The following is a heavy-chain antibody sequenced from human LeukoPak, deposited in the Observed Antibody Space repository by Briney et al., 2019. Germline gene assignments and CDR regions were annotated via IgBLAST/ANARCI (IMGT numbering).Heavy chain of an antibody. D-gene: IGHD1-7*01. CDR1: AGSINTYF. Sequence: SETLSLTCTVSAGSINTYFWTWVRQPAGKGLEWIGRISGSGTVFYNPSLESRVTISLDTANYQLFLRMTSVSAADTAVYYCARGTELTRTSGHYSFDYWGQGTLVSVSS. CDR2: ISGSGTV. V-gene: IGHV4-4*07. J-gene: IGHJ4*02. CDR3: ARGTELTRTSGHYSFDY.